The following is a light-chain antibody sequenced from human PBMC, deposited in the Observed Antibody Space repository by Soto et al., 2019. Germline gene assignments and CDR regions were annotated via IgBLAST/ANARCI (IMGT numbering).Light chain of an antibody. Sequence: EIAMTQSPATLSVSPGERATLSCRASQSVSSNLAWYQQKPGQAPRLLVYGASTRATGIPARFSGSGSGTEFTLTISSLQSEDFAVYYCQQYNNWPPVTFGGGTKVDIK. V-gene: IGKV3-15*01. J-gene: IGKJ4*01. CDR1: QSVSSN. CDR3: QQYNNWPPVT. CDR2: GAS.